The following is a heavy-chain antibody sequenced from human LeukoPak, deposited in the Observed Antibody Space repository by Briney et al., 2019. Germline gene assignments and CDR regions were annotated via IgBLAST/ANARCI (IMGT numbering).Heavy chain of an antibody. D-gene: IGHD1-26*01. V-gene: IGHV4-39*07. CDR2: IYYSGST. Sequence: PSETLSLTCTVSGGSISSSTSGWGWYWGWIRQPPGKGLEWIGSIYYSGSTYYNPSLKGRVTISVDTSKNQFSMNLNSVTAADTAVYYCARAGRVGATSFDYWGQGTLVTVSS. CDR3: ARAGRVGATSFDY. CDR1: GGSISSSTSGWGWY. J-gene: IGHJ4*02.